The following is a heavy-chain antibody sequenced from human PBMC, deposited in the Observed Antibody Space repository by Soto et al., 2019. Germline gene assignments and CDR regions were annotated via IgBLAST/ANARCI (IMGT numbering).Heavy chain of an antibody. D-gene: IGHD1-26*01. CDR3: AKDRYSGTYPTDCDC. V-gene: IGHV3-30*18. CDR2: ISYDGGNE. J-gene: IGHJ4*02. CDR1: GFTFSSYG. Sequence: WGSRRLSCAGSGFTFSSYGIHWVRQAPGKGLEWVALISYDGGNEKYTESVKDRFTISRDDSHNVAYLQMSSLRTEDTAMYYCAKDRYSGTYPTDCDCWGQGSMVTVSS.